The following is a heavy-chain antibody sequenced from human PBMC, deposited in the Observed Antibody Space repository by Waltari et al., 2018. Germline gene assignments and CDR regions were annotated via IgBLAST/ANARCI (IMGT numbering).Heavy chain of an antibody. J-gene: IGHJ4*02. CDR2: VYYTGNT. CDR1: GGSIHLYY. D-gene: IGHD6-19*01. CDR3: ARGMSSVWYGPFDY. V-gene: IGHV4-59*08. Sequence: QVQLQESGPGLVKPSETLSLTCTVSGGSIHLYYWSWIRQPPGKGLEWIGYVYYTGNTIYNPALESRVTLSADTSKNQVSLRLRSGTAADTAVYYCARGMSSVWYGPFDYWGQGTLVTVSS.